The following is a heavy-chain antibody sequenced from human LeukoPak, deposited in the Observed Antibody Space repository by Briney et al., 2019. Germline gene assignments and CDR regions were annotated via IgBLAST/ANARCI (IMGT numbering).Heavy chain of an antibody. V-gene: IGHV3-43*02. J-gene: IGHJ5*01. Sequence: PGGSLRLSCVASGFNVDDYALHWVRQAPGKGLEWISLISGDGKTTHYANSVEGRFTISRDNSENSLYLRMSSLRSEDTALYYCAKGVRSGTYYNCFDSWGQGTLVTVSS. D-gene: IGHD1-26*01. CDR1: GFNVDDYA. CDR2: ISGDGKTT. CDR3: AKGVRSGTYYNCFDS.